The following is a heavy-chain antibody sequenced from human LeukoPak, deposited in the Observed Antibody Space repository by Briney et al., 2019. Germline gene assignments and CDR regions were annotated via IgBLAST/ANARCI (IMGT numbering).Heavy chain of an antibody. J-gene: IGHJ4*02. CDR1: GYSFSSYW. CDR3: ATGYYSTYFDY. D-gene: IGHD3-22*01. CDR2: IYPGDSDT. Sequence: GESLKISCRGSGYSFSSYWIGWVRQMPGKGLGWMGIIYPGDSDTRYSPSFQGQVTISADKSISTAYLQWGSLKASDTAMYYCATGYYSTYFDYWGQGTLVTVSS. V-gene: IGHV5-51*01.